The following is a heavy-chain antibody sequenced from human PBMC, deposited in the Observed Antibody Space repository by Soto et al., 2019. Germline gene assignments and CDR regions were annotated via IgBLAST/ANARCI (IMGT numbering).Heavy chain of an antibody. Sequence: EVQLVESGGGLVQPGGSLRLSCAASGFIFSSYSLNWVRQAPGKGLEWVSYISSSTGSIYYADSVKGRFTISRDNAKNSLYLQMNSRRDEDTAVYFCARGDHTNSCHCQHWGQCTLVPVSS. CDR1: GFIFSSYS. CDR2: ISSSTGSI. V-gene: IGHV3-48*02. D-gene: IGHD2-2*01. J-gene: IGHJ1*01. CDR3: ARGDHTNSCHCQH.